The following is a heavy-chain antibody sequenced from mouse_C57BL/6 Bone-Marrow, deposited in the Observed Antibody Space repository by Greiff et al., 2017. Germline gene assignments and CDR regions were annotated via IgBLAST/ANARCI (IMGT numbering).Heavy chain of an antibody. J-gene: IGHJ2*01. CDR2: IYPRSGNT. CDR3: ARSGGWLLRDFDY. CDR1: GYTFTSYG. D-gene: IGHD2-3*01. Sequence: QVQLQQSGAELARPGASVKLSCKASGYTFTSYGISWVKQRTGQGLEWIGEIYPRSGNTYYNEKFKGKATFTADKSSSTAYMELRSLTSEDSAVYFCARSGGWLLRDFDYWGQGTTLTVSS. V-gene: IGHV1-81*01.